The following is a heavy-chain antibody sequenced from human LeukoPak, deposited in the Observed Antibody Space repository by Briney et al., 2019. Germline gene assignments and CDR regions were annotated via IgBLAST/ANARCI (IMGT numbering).Heavy chain of an antibody. CDR3: ARPPQYYYSSKKYYFDY. J-gene: IGHJ4*02. CDR2: IFPGDSDT. D-gene: IGHD3-10*01. V-gene: IGHV5-51*01. Sequence: GESLKISCKGSGYSFTSYWIGWVRQMPGKGLEWMGIIFPGDSDTRYHPSFQGQATISADKSISTAYLQWSSLKASDTAIYYCARPPQYYYSSKKYYFDYWGQGTLVTVSS. CDR1: GYSFTSYW.